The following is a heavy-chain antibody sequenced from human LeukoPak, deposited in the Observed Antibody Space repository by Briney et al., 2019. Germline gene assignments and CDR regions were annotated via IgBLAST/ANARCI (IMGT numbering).Heavy chain of an antibody. Sequence: SETLSLTCAVYGGSFSGYYWSWIRQPPGKGLEWIGEINHSGSTNYNPSLKSRVTISVDTSKNQFSLKLSSVTAADTAVYYCARDRYYYDSSGYLFDYWGQGTLVTVSS. D-gene: IGHD3-22*01. V-gene: IGHV4-34*01. J-gene: IGHJ4*02. CDR2: INHSGST. CDR3: ARDRYYYDSSGYLFDY. CDR1: GGSFSGYY.